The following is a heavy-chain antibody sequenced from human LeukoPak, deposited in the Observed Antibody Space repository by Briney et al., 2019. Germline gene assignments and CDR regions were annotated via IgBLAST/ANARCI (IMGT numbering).Heavy chain of an antibody. Sequence: GRSLRLSCAASGFTFSSYGMHWVRQAPGKGLEWVAVISYDGSNKYYADSVKGRFTISRDNSKNTLYLQVNSLRAEDTAVYYCAKDRGYCSGGSCYSFYFDYWGQGTLVTVSS. CDR3: AKDRGYCSGGSCYSFYFDY. J-gene: IGHJ4*02. D-gene: IGHD2-15*01. CDR2: ISYDGSNK. V-gene: IGHV3-30*18. CDR1: GFTFSSYG.